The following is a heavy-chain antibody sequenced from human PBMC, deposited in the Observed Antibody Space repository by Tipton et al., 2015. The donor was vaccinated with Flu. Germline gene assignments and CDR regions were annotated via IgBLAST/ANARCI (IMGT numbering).Heavy chain of an antibody. Sequence: TLSLTCIVSGDYISDYYWNWIRQSPGGGLEWLGYIHHTGKTNQNPSLKSRLTVSVDTSRNQFSLTLNSVTAADTAVYFCARGNWGGAFDTWGQGTMVTVFS. CDR1: GDYISDYY. CDR3: ARGNWGGAFDT. D-gene: IGHD7-27*01. V-gene: IGHV4-59*01. CDR2: IHHTGKT. J-gene: IGHJ3*02.